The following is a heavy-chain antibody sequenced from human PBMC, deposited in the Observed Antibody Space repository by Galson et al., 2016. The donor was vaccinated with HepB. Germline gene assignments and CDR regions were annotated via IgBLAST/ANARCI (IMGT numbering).Heavy chain of an antibody. V-gene: IGHV4-4*09. J-gene: IGHJ4*02. CDR2: IHASGKT. Sequence: ETLSLTCIVSGGSITSHYWSWIRQAPGKGLEWIGYIHASGKTNYNPSLQSRVTISIDKSTNHLSLTLNFVTAADTAIYYCARHIAVPGTRGFDSWGQGALVTVSS. CDR1: GGSITSHY. D-gene: IGHD1/OR15-1a*01. CDR3: ARHIAVPGTRGFDS.